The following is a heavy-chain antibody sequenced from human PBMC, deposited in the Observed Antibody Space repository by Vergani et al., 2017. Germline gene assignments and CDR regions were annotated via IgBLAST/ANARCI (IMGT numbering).Heavy chain of an antibody. Sequence: QVQLLESGPGLLKPSETLSLTCSVSGYSITSGYYWGWFRQPPGRGLEWIGSIYHSGSTHYNPSLKSRVTISVDTSKNDFSLKVTSVTAADTAVYYCTRQPQEGASGPPSVPTWGQGISVIVSS. CDR3: TRQPQEGASGPPSVPT. V-gene: IGHV4-38-2*01. CDR2: IYHSGST. J-gene: IGHJ4*02. D-gene: IGHD5-12*01. CDR1: GYSITSGYY.